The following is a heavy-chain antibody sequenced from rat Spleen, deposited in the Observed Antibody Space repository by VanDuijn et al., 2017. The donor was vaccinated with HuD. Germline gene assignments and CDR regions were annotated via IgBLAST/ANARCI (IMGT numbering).Heavy chain of an antibody. V-gene: IGHV5-17*01. CDR2: ISYDGRST. CDR1: GFTFSDYA. CDR3: ARHGPNIGTTKGFDY. Sequence: EVQLVESGGGLVQPGRSLKLSCAASGFTFSDYAMAWVRQAPKKGLEWVATISYDGRSTYYRDSVKGRFTISRDDAKNTLYLQMDSLRSEDTATYYCARHGPNIGTTKGFDYWGQGVMVTVSS. J-gene: IGHJ2*01. D-gene: IGHD1-5*01.